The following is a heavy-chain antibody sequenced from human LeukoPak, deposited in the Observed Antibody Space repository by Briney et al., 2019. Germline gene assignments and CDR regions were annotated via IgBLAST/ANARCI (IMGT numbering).Heavy chain of an antibody. CDR3: AKGRAGYCSGGSCYSASDY. CDR2: ISGSGGST. CDR1: GFTFSSYA. Sequence: GGSLRLSCAASGFTFSSYAMNWVRQAPGKGLEWVSSISGSGGSTYYADSVKGRFTISRDNSKNTLYLQMNSLRAEDTAVYYCAKGRAGYCSGGSCYSASDYLGQGTLVTVSS. D-gene: IGHD2-15*01. V-gene: IGHV3-23*01. J-gene: IGHJ4*02.